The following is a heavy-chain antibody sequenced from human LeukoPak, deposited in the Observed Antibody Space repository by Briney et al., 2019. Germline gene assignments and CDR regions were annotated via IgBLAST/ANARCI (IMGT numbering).Heavy chain of an antibody. Sequence: PGGSLRLSCAASGFTFSSYAMSWVRQAPGKGLEWIGEINHSGSTNYNPSLKSRVTISVDTSKNQFSLKLSSVTAADTAVYYCARVPNSGSYFPEDYWLDPWGQGTLVTVSS. CDR1: GFTFSSYA. J-gene: IGHJ5*02. CDR3: ARVPNSGSYFPEDYWLDP. CDR2: INHSGST. V-gene: IGHV4-34*01. D-gene: IGHD1-26*01.